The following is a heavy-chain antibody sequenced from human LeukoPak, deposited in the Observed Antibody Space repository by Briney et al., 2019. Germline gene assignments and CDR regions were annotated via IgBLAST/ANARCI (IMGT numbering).Heavy chain of an antibody. V-gene: IGHV4-39*01. D-gene: IGHD3-10*01. Sequence: SETLSLTCTVSGGSINSSSYYWGWIRQPPGKGLEWIGSIYYSGSTYYNPSLKSRVTLSVDTSKNQFSLKLSSVTAADTAVYYCARSSDSGSGSYYTPFDYWGQGTLVTVSS. CDR1: GGSINSSSYY. CDR2: IYYSGST. CDR3: ARSSDSGSGSYYTPFDY. J-gene: IGHJ4*02.